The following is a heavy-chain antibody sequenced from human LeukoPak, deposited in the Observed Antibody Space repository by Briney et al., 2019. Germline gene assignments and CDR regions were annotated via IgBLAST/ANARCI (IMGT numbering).Heavy chain of an antibody. V-gene: IGHV3-30*18. Sequence: GGSPRLSCAASGFTFSSYGMHWVRQAPGKGLEWVAVISYDGSNKYYADSVKGRFTISRDNSKNTLYLQMNSLRAEDTAVYYCAKESITTSPGTYYYYYYGMDVWGQGTTVTVSS. D-gene: IGHD3-10*01. CDR1: GFTFSSYG. J-gene: IGHJ6*02. CDR3: AKESITTSPGTYYYYYYGMDV. CDR2: ISYDGSNK.